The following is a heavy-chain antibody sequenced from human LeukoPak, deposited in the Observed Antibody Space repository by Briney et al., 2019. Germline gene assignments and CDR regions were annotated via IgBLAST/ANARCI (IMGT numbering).Heavy chain of an antibody. J-gene: IGHJ3*02. Sequence: GGSLRLSCAASGFTFSSYWMSWVRQAPGKGLEWVANIKQDGSEKYYVDSVKGRFTISRDNAKNSLYLQMNSLRAEDTAVYYCARVRGLRMAAAGTDAFDIWGQGTMVTVSS. CDR2: IKQDGSEK. V-gene: IGHV3-7*01. CDR1: GFTFSSYW. CDR3: ARVRGLRMAAAGTDAFDI. D-gene: IGHD6-13*01.